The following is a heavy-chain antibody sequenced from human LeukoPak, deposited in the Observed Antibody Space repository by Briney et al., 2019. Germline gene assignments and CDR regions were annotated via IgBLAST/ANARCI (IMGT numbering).Heavy chain of an antibody. CDR3: ASGAYYYDSSGRPPDY. J-gene: IGHJ4*02. CDR2: ISYDGSNK. D-gene: IGHD3-22*01. CDR1: GFTFSSYV. V-gene: IGHV3-30-3*01. Sequence: PGGSLRLSCVASGFTFSSYVIHWVRQAPGKGLEGVAVISYDGSNKYYADSVKGRFTISRDNSKNTLYLQMNSLRTDDTALYYCASGAYYYDSSGRPPDYWGQGTLVTVSS.